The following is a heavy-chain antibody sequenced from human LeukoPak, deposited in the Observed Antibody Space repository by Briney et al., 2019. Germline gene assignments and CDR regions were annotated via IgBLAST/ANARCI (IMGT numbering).Heavy chain of an antibody. CDR3: ARDRYSSGFPNYGMDV. CDR1: GFTFSTYS. CDR2: ISSDSNYI. J-gene: IGHJ6*02. Sequence: GGSLRLSCAASGFTFSTYSMNWVRQAPGKGLEWVSSISSDSNYIYYADSLKGRFTISRDNAKNSLYLQMISLRAEDTAVYYCARDRYSSGFPNYGMDVWGQGTTVTVSS. D-gene: IGHD6-19*01. V-gene: IGHV3-21*01.